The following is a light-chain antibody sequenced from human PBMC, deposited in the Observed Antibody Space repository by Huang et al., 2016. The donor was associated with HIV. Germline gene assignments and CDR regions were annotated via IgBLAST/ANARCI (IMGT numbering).Light chain of an antibody. CDR2: GAS. CDR3: QQYNNWPSIT. J-gene: IGKJ5*01. Sequence: EIVMTQSPATLSVSPGERATLSCRARQSVSSNLAWYQQKPGQPPRLLIYGASTRATGIPSRLSGSGSGTECTLTISSLQSEDFAVYYCQQYNNWPSITFGQGTRLEMK. CDR1: QSVSSN. V-gene: IGKV3-15*01.